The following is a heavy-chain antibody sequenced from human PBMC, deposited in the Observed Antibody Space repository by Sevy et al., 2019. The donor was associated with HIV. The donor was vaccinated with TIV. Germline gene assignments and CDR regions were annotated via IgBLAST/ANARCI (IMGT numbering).Heavy chain of an antibody. CDR3: AKDYRVLLITTIDY. J-gene: IGHJ4*02. CDR2: ISYDGSNK. CDR1: GFTFSNYA. Sequence: GGSLRLSCSASGFTFSNYAMHWVRQAPDKGLEWVGFISYDGSNKYYADSVKGRFTISRDNGNNTLYLQMNSLGAEDTAVYYCAKDYRVLLITTIDYWGQGTLVTVSS. D-gene: IGHD3-22*01. V-gene: IGHV3-30*18.